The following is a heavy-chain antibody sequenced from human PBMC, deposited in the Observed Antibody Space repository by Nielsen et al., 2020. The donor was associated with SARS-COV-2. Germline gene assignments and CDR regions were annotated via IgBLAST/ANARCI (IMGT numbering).Heavy chain of an antibody. Sequence: VRQMPGKGLEWVAVIWYDGSNKYYADSVKGRFTISRDNSKNTLYLQMNSLRAEDTAVYYCAREGYSSSWAEAYFDYWGQGTLVTVSS. V-gene: IGHV3-33*01. D-gene: IGHD6-13*01. CDR2: IWYDGSNK. J-gene: IGHJ4*02. CDR3: AREGYSSSWAEAYFDY.